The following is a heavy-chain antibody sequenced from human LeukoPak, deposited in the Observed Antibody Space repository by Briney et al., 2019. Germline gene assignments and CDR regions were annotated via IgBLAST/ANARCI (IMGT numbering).Heavy chain of an antibody. CDR1: GFTFSSYS. D-gene: IGHD6-19*01. J-gene: IGHJ4*02. Sequence: GGSLRLSCAASGFTFSSYSMNWVRQAPGRGLEWVSSISSSSSYIYYADSVKGRFTISRDNAKNSLYLQMNSLRAEDTAVYYCARSVAGTGFDYWGQGTLVTVSS. CDR2: ISSSSSYI. V-gene: IGHV3-21*01. CDR3: ARSVAGTGFDY.